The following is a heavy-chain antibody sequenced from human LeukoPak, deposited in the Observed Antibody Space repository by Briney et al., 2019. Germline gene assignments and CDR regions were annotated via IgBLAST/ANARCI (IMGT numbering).Heavy chain of an antibody. V-gene: IGHV3-30*03. CDR2: ISYDGSNK. J-gene: IGHJ1*01. CDR1: GFIFRSYG. D-gene: IGHD3-3*01. Sequence: GGSLRLSCAGSGFIFRSYGMHWVRQAPGKGLEWVAVISYDGSNKYYADSVKGRFTISRDNSKNTLYLQMNSLRAEDTAVYYCASGDYDFWSGYNEYFQHWGQGTLVTVSS. CDR3: ASGDYDFWSGYNEYFQH.